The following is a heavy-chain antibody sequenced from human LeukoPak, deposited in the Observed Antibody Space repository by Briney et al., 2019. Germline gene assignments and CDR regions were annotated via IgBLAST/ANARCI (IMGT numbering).Heavy chain of an antibody. V-gene: IGHV3-43D*03. CDR3: ARALGWLPENY. CDR1: GFTFDDYA. CDR2: ISWDGGST. J-gene: IGHJ4*02. D-gene: IGHD5-24*01. Sequence: GGSLRLSCAASGFTFDDYAMRWVRQAPRKGLEWVSLISWDGGSTYYADSVKGRFTISRDNSKNSLYLQMNSLRAEDTAVYYCARALGWLPENYWGQGTLVTVSS.